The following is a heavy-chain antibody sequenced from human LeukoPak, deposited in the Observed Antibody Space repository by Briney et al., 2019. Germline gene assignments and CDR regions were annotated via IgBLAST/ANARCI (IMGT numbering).Heavy chain of an antibody. D-gene: IGHD6-13*01. J-gene: IGHJ5*02. CDR3: ARLLADNWFDP. Sequence: SETLSLTCTVSGGSISSYYWSWIRQPPGKGLEWIGYIYYGVSTYYNPSLKSRVTISLDTSKKQISLKVRSVTAADTAIYYCARLLADNWFDPWGQGTLVTVSS. V-gene: IGHV4-59*08. CDR1: GGSISSYY. CDR2: IYYGVST.